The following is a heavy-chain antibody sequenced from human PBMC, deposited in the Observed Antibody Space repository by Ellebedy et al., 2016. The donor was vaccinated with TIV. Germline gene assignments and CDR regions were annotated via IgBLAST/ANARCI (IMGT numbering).Heavy chain of an antibody. CDR2: FDPEDGET. CDR1: RYTLTELS. D-gene: IGHD3-22*01. CDR3: ATDRRDYYDSSGSPRGFDP. Sequence: ASVKVSXKVSRYTLTELSMHWVRQAPGKGLEWMGGFDPEDGETIYAQKFQGRVTMTEDTSTDTAYMELSSLRSEDTAVYYCATDRRDYYDSSGSPRGFDPWGQGTLVTVSS. V-gene: IGHV1-24*01. J-gene: IGHJ5*02.